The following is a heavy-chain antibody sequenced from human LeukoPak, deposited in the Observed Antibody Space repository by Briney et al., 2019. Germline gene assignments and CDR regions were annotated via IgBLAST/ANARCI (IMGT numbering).Heavy chain of an antibody. Sequence: GGSLRLSCAASGFTFSSYWMSWVRQAPGKVLEWVANIKTDGSQIYYVDSVKGRLTISRDNAKNSLYLQMNSLRAEDTAVSYCARDPYSGSYGNYYYYFMDVWGKGTTVTISS. V-gene: IGHV3-7*01. CDR2: IKTDGSQI. CDR1: GFTFSSYW. D-gene: IGHD1-26*01. CDR3: ARDPYSGSYGNYYYYFMDV. J-gene: IGHJ6*03.